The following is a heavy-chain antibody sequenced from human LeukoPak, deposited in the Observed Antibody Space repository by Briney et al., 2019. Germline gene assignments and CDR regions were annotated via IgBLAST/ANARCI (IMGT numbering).Heavy chain of an antibody. CDR1: GYSISSGYY. D-gene: IGHD5-18*01. CDR2: IYHSGST. V-gene: IGHV4-38-2*02. Sequence: SETLSLTCAVSGYSISSGYYWGWIRQPPGKGLEWIGSIYHSGSTYYNPSLKSRVTISVDTSKNQFSLKLSSVTAADTAVYYCAREDTPMALYMDVWGKGTTVTVSS. J-gene: IGHJ6*03. CDR3: AREDTPMALYMDV.